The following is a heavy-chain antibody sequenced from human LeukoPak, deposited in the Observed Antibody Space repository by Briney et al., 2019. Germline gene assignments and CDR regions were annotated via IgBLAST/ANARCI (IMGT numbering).Heavy chain of an antibody. CDR2: ISSSSSYI. J-gene: IGHJ4*02. V-gene: IGHV3-21*01. CDR1: GFTFSSYA. D-gene: IGHD4-17*01. Sequence: PGGSLRLSCAASGFTFSSYAMHWVRQAPGKGLEWVSSISSSSSYIYYADSVKGRFTISRDNAKNSLYLQMNGLRAEDTAVYYCARFSNGDSYFDYWGQGTLVTVSP. CDR3: ARFSNGDSYFDY.